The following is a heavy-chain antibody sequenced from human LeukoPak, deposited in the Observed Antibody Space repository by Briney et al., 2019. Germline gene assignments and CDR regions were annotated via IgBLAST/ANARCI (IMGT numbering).Heavy chain of an antibody. J-gene: IGHJ6*03. CDR3: ARDSGYRLYYYYMDV. D-gene: IGHD5-18*01. V-gene: IGHV3-23*01. CDR1: GFIFSNYA. Sequence: PGGSLRLSCATSGFIFSNYAVNWVRQAPGKGLEWVSIISGSGDTTYYADSVKGRFTISRDNSKNTLYLQMNSLRAEDTAVYYCARDSGYRLYYYYMDVWGKGTTVTVSS. CDR2: ISGSGDTT.